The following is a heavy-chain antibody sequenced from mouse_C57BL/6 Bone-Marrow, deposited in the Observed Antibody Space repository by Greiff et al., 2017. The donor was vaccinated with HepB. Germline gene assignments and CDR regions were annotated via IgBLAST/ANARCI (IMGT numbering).Heavy chain of an antibody. CDR3: ARTNFYYAMDY. J-gene: IGHJ4*01. CDR1: GYTFTNYW. D-gene: IGHD4-1*01. CDR2: IYPGGGYP. Sequence: VQLQQSGAELVRPGTSVKMSCKASGYTFTNYWIGWAKQRPGHGLEWIGDIYPGGGYPNYNEKFKGKATLTADKSSSTAYMQFSSLTSEDSAIYYCARTNFYYAMDYWGQGTSVTVSS. V-gene: IGHV1-63*01.